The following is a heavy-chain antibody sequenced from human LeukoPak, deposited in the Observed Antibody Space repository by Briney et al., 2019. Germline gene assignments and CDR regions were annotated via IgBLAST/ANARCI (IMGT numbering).Heavy chain of an antibody. CDR3: ARDLGDYIWGSYRYFDY. V-gene: IGHV3-7*01. Sequence: GGSLSLSCAASGFTFSSYWMSWVGQAPGKGLEGVANIKQDGSEKYYGDSVKGRFTISRDNAKNSLYLQMNSLRAEDTAVYYCARDLGDYIWGSYRYFDYWGQGTLVTVSS. CDR1: GFTFSSYW. CDR2: IKQDGSEK. D-gene: IGHD3-16*02. J-gene: IGHJ4*02.